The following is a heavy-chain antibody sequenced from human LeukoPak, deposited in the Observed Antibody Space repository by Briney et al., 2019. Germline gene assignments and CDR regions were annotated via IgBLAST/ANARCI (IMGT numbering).Heavy chain of an antibody. J-gene: IGHJ4*02. CDR1: GFTFDDYA. CDR3: AKDSRAMIVVAPDY. CDR2: ISWNSGSI. D-gene: IGHD3-22*01. V-gene: IGHV3-9*01. Sequence: GGSLRLSCAASGFTFDDYAMHWVRQAPGKGLEWVSGISWNSGSIGYADSVKGRFTTSRDNAKNSLYLQMNSLRAEDTALYYCAKDSRAMIVVAPDYWGQGTLVTVSS.